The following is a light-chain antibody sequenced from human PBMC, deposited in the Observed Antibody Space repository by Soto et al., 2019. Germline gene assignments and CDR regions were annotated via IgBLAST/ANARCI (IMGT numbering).Light chain of an antibody. CDR2: DVS. CDR3: SSYTSSSTIGV. V-gene: IGLV2-14*01. CDR1: SSDVGGYNY. J-gene: IGLJ1*01. Sequence: QSVLTQPASVSGSPGQSITISCTGTSSDVGGYNYVSWYQQHPGKAPKLMIYDVSNRPSGVSNRFSGSKSGNTASLTISGLQAEDVADHYCSSYTSSSTIGVFGTGTKVTVL.